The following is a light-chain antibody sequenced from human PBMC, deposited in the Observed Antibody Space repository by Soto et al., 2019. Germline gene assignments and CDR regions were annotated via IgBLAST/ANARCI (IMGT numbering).Light chain of an antibody. CDR1: QTISSNY. J-gene: IGKJ1*01. Sequence: EIVLTQSPGTLSLSPGDRATLSCRASQTISSNYLAWYQQKLGQAPRLLIFGASRRATGIPDRFSGSGSGTDFTLTITRLESEDFAVYYCQQYSRTPRTFVQGTKVDIK. V-gene: IGKV3-20*01. CDR2: GAS. CDR3: QQYSRTPRT.